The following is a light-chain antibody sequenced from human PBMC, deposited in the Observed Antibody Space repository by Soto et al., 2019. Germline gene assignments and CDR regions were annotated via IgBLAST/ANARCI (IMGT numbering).Light chain of an antibody. CDR3: QQSSRAPWT. CDR1: QSISNF. J-gene: IGKJ1*01. CDR2: DVF. Sequence: DIQMTQSPSSLSASVGDRVTITCRASQSISNFLHWYQQKPGKAPKLVVYDVFSLQSGVPSRFSGSGSGTDFTLIITSRQPEVFATYYCQQSSRAPWTFGQGTEVEIK. V-gene: IGKV1-39*01.